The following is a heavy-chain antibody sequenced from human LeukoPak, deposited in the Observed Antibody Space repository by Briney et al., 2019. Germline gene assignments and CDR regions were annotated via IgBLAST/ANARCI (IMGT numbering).Heavy chain of an antibody. V-gene: IGHV3-48*02. CDR3: ARADRNGNKRFLD. CDR2: VSSSGTTT. Sequence: GGSLRLSCAASGFTFSSYSMIWARQAPGKGLEWVSYVSSSGTTTYYADSVKGRFTISRDNGKNLVYLQMNSLRDEDTAVYYCARADRNGNKRFLDWGQGTPVTVSS. D-gene: IGHD1/OR15-1a*01. CDR1: GFTFSSYS. J-gene: IGHJ4*02.